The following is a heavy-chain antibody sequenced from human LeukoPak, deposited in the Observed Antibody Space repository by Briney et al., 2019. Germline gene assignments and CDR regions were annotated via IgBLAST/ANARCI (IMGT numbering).Heavy chain of an antibody. D-gene: IGHD3-10*01. CDR1: GGSISSGSYY. CDR2: IYTSGST. CDR3: ARVSGYYGSGDFDP. Sequence: SETLSLTCSVSGGSISSGSYYWSWIRQPAGTGLEWIGRIYTSGSTNYNPSLKSRVTISVDTSKNQFSLKLSSVTAADTAVYYCARVSGYYGSGDFDPWGQGTLVTVSS. J-gene: IGHJ5*02. V-gene: IGHV4-61*02.